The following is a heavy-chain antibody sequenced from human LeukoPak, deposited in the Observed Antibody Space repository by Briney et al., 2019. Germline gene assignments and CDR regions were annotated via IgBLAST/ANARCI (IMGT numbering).Heavy chain of an antibody. V-gene: IGHV1-2*02. CDR1: GYTFTGYY. CDR2: INPNSGGT. J-gene: IGHJ6*03. Sequence: ASVKVSCKASGYTFTGYYMHWVRQAPGQGLEWMGWINPNSGGTNYAQKFQGRVTMTRDTSISTAYMELSRLRSDDTAVYYCARDLVVVPAAMAQNYYYYYMDVWGKGTTVTVSS. CDR3: ARDLVVVPAAMAQNYYYYYMDV. D-gene: IGHD2-2*01.